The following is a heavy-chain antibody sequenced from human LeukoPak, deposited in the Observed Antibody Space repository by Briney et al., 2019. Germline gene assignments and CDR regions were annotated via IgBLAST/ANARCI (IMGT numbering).Heavy chain of an antibody. V-gene: IGHV3-23*01. J-gene: IGHJ4*02. CDR2: IGGSGTST. CDR3: AREIIGGASFLDY. CDR1: GFTFTNYG. Sequence: PGGSLRLSCAASGFTFTNYGMSWVRQAPGKGLEWVSSIGGSGTSTYYADSVKGRFTISRDNFKNTLYLQMNSLRAEDTAVYHCAREIIGGASFLDYWGQGTLVTVSS. D-gene: IGHD1-26*01.